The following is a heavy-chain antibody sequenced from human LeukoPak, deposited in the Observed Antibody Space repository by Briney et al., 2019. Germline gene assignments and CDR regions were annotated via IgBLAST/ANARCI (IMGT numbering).Heavy chain of an antibody. CDR3: ARDSGYSSGWFNSPRSYYFDY. D-gene: IGHD6-19*01. CDR2: ISYDGSNK. Sequence: PGGSLRLSCAASGFTFSDYYMSWVRQAPGKGLEWVAVISYDGSNKYYADSVKGRFTISRDNSKNTLYLQMNSLRAEDTAVYYCARDSGYSSGWFNSPRSYYFDYWGQGTLVTVSS. J-gene: IGHJ4*02. CDR1: GFTFSDYY. V-gene: IGHV3-30-3*01.